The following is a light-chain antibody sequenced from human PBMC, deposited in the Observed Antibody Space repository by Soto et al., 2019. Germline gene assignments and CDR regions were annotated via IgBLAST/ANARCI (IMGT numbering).Light chain of an antibody. Sequence: LAQPPSASGSPGQSVTISCTGTSNDVGYYDYVSWYQQYPGKAPKLMIYEVNKRPSGVPDRFSGSKSGNTAFLTVSGLRAEDEAEYHCSSYAGSNNFVFGTGTKVTVL. CDR1: SNDVGYYDY. J-gene: IGLJ1*01. CDR3: SSYAGSNNFV. V-gene: IGLV2-8*01. CDR2: EVN.